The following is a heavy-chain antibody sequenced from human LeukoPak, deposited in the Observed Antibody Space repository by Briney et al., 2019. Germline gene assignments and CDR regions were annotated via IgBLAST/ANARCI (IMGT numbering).Heavy chain of an antibody. D-gene: IGHD6-19*01. CDR3: ARLGSSGWYYVYYGMDV. CDR2: IYYSGST. Sequence: PSETLSLTCTVSGGSLSSYYWSWVRQPPGKGLEWIGDIYYSGSTNYNPSLKSRVTISVHTSKNQFSLKLSSVTAADTAVYYCARLGSSGWYYVYYGMDVWGQGTTVTVSS. CDR1: GGSLSSYY. J-gene: IGHJ6*02. V-gene: IGHV4-59*08.